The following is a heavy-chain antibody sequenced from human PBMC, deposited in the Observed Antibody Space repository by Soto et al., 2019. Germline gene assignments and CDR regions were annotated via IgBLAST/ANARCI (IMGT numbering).Heavy chain of an antibody. D-gene: IGHD1-7*01. V-gene: IGHV4-61*01. CDR2: IYQTTIT. CDR1: GGSVVSDIDY. CDR3: ARGLHWNYGYGY. Sequence: PSETLSLTCTLSGGSVVSDIDYWSWIRQPPGKGLEWIAYIYQTTITNYNPSLRSRVTISVDSSKNQFSLKLTSVTAADTAVYYCARGLHWNYGYGYWGQGTLVTVSS. J-gene: IGHJ4*01.